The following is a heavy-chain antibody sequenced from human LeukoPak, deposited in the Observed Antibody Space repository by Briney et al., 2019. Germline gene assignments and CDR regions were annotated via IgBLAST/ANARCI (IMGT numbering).Heavy chain of an antibody. J-gene: IGHJ4*02. V-gene: IGHV4-59*08. CDR2: ISYTGST. D-gene: IGHD6-13*01. Sequence: SETLSLTCTVSGGSISSYYWSWIRHPPGKGLGWSGYISYTGSTNYNPSLKRRVTISVDTSNNQFSLRLTSVTAADTAVYYCARYSTSWHYFDYWGQGTLVTVSS. CDR1: GGSISSYY. CDR3: ARYSTSWHYFDY.